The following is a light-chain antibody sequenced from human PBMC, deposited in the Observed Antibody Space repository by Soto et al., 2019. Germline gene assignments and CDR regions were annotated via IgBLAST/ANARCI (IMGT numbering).Light chain of an antibody. CDR2: WAS. CDR3: QQYYSTPQT. J-gene: IGKJ1*01. V-gene: IGKV4-1*01. Sequence: DIVMTQSPDSLAVSLGERATINCKSTQSVLYSSSNQNYLAWYQQKPGQPPKLLIYWASTRESGVPDRFSGSGSGTDFPLTISSLQAEDVAVYYCQQYYSTPQTFGQGTKVEIK. CDR1: QSVLYSSSNQNY.